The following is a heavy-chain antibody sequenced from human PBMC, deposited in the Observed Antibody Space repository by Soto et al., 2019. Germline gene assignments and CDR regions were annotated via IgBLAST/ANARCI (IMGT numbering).Heavy chain of an antibody. Sequence: EMQLVESGGGLVQPGRSLRLSCAASGFTFDDYAMHWVRQPPRKGLEWVAAISWNSGIIEYADSVKGRFTISRDSANNSLFLQMNSLKPEDTVLADCTKDIEWGGSHLNHAFDVWGQGTMVSVSS. CDR1: GFTFDDYA. D-gene: IGHD1-26*01. CDR2: ISWNSGII. V-gene: IGHV3-9*01. J-gene: IGHJ3*01. CDR3: TKDIEWGGSHLNHAFDV.